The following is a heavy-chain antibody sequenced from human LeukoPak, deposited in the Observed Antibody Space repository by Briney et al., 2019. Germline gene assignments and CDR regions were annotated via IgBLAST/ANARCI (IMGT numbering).Heavy chain of an antibody. CDR3: AKATFASGRNSFPPDY. Sequence: PGGSLRLSCAASGFTFDDYTMHWVRQTPGKGLYWVSLISWDGGSTYYADSVKGRFTISRDNSKNSLYLQMNSLRTDDSALYYCAKATFASGRNSFPPDYWGQGTLVTVSS. CDR2: ISWDGGST. CDR1: GFTFDDYT. J-gene: IGHJ4*02. V-gene: IGHV3-43*01. D-gene: IGHD2/OR15-2a*01.